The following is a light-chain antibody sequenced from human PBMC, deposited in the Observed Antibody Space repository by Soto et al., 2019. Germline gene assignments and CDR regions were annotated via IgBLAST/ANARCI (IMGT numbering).Light chain of an antibody. J-gene: IGLJ3*02. Sequence: QSVLTQPASVSGSPGQSITISCTGTSNDVGAYNSVSWYQQHPGKAPQLMIYEVSNRPSGVSNRFSGSKSGNTASLTISGLQAEDETDYYCSSYTSTSAWVFGGGTKVTVL. CDR3: SSYTSTSAWV. CDR2: EVS. V-gene: IGLV2-14*01. CDR1: SNDVGAYNS.